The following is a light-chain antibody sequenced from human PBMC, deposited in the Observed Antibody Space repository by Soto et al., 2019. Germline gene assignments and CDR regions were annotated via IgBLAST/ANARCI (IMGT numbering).Light chain of an antibody. V-gene: IGKV1-27*01. CDR2: AAS. CDR1: QDISDY. Sequence: DIQMTQSPSSLSASVGDRVTITCRASQDISDYLAWYQQKPGQVPXXLISAASTLQSGVPSRFRGSASGTDFTLTITGLQPDDFATYYCQQYENLPTFGQGTRLEIK. J-gene: IGKJ5*01. CDR3: QQYENLPT.